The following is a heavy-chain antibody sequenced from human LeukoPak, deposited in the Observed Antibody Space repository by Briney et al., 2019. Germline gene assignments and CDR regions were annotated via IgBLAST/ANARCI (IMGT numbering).Heavy chain of an antibody. J-gene: IGHJ4*02. CDR3: ARREWGGGPSALGV. Sequence: SETLSLTCAVYGGSISGYYWSWIRQPPGKGLEWIGEIDHSGSTNYNPSLKSRVTMSVDTSKNQFSLRLKSVTAADAGVYYCARREWGGGPSALGVWGQGTLVIVSS. CDR1: GGSISGYY. CDR2: IDHSGST. D-gene: IGHD4-23*01. V-gene: IGHV4-34*01.